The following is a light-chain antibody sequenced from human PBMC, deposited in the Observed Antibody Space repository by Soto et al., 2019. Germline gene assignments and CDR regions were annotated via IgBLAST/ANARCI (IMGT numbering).Light chain of an antibody. Sequence: EIVMTQSPATLSVSPGERATLSCRASQSISVNLAWYQQKPGQAPRLLIYGASTRATGIPARFSGSGSGTEFTLTISSLQSEDFAVYHCQQYHKWPPYTFGQGTKREI. CDR3: QQYHKWPPYT. CDR1: QSISVN. J-gene: IGKJ2*01. V-gene: IGKV3-15*01. CDR2: GAS.